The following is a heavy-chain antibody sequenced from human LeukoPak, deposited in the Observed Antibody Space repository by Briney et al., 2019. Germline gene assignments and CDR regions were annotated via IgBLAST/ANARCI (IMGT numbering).Heavy chain of an antibody. CDR2: IYYTGST. Sequence: SETLSLTCSVSGGSISSLYWSWIRQPPGKGLEWIGYIYYTGSTNYNPSLKSRVTMFVDMSKNQFSLRLSSVTAADTAVYYCARHRAYSSSSPFDCWGQGTLVTVSS. D-gene: IGHD6-6*01. V-gene: IGHV4-59*08. CDR1: GGSISSLY. J-gene: IGHJ4*02. CDR3: ARHRAYSSSSPFDC.